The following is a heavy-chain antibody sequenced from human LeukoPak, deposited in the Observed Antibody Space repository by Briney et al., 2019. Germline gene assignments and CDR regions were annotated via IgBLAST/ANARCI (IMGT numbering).Heavy chain of an antibody. CDR1: GGSISSSSYY. J-gene: IGHJ3*02. CDR3: ASNYGDYVENAFDI. V-gene: IGHV4-39*01. D-gene: IGHD4-17*01. CDR2: IYYSGST. Sequence: SETLSLTCTDSGGSISSSSYYWGWIRQPPGKGLEWIGSIYYSGSTYYNPSLKSRVTISVDTSKNQFSLKLSSVTAADTAVYYCASNYGDYVENAFDIWGQGTMVTVSS.